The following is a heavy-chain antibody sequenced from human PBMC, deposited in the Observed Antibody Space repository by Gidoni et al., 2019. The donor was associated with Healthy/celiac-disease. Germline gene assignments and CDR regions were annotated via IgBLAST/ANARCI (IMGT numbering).Heavy chain of an antibody. D-gene: IGHD2-2*01. J-gene: IGHJ4*02. V-gene: IGHV1-2*06. CDR2: INPNSGGT. CDR1: GYTFTGYY. CDR3: ARVGGSEGYCSSTSCPFGY. Sequence: QVQLVQSGAEVKKPGASVTVSCKASGYTFTGYYMPWVRQAPGQGLEWMGRINPNSGGTNYAQKFQGRVTMTRDTSISTAYMELSRLRSDDTAVYYCARVGGSEGYCSSTSCPFGYWGQGTLVTVSS.